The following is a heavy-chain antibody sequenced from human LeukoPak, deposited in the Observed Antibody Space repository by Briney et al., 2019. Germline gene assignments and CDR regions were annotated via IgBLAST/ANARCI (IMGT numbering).Heavy chain of an antibody. CDR1: GASISGFY. D-gene: IGHD3-10*01. CDR3: ARETYYYASGSYSDYYAMDV. Sequence: SETLSLTCTVSGASISGFYWSWIRQPAGKGLGWIGRLYTSGSTNYNPSLKSRVTMSVDTSKSQFSLKLDSVTAADTAVYYCARETYYYASGSYSDYYAMDVWGQGTTVTVSS. J-gene: IGHJ6*02. V-gene: IGHV4-4*07. CDR2: LYTSGST.